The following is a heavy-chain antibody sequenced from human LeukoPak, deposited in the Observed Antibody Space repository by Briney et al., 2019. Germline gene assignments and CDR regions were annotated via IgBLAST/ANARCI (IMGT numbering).Heavy chain of an antibody. Sequence: SGGSLRLSCAASGFTFSDYYMSWIHQAPGKGLEWVSYISSSGSTIYYADSVKGRFTISRDNAKNSLYLQMNSLRAEDTAVYYCARDSHDSSGPDYWGQGTLVTVSS. CDR3: ARDSHDSSGPDY. CDR1: GFTFSDYY. J-gene: IGHJ4*02. CDR2: ISSSGSTI. D-gene: IGHD3-22*01. V-gene: IGHV3-11*01.